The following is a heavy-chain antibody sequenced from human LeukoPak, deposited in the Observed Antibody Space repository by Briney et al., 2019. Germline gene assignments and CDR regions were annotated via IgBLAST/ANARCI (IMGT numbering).Heavy chain of an antibody. Sequence: SETLSLTCTVSGGSISSYYWSWIRQPPGKGLEWIGYIYYSGSTNYNPPLKSRVTISVDTSKNQFSLKLSSVTAADTAVYYCARHSSHYDILTGRRNYFDYWGQGTLVTVSS. D-gene: IGHD3-9*01. CDR3: ARHSSHYDILTGRRNYFDY. CDR2: IYYSGST. CDR1: GGSISSYY. V-gene: IGHV4-59*08. J-gene: IGHJ4*02.